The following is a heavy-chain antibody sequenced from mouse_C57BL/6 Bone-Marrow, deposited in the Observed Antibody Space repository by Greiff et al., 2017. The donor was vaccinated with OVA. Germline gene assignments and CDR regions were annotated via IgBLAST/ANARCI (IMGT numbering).Heavy chain of an antibody. J-gene: IGHJ3*01. Sequence: VQLQQSGTVLARPGASVKMSCKTSGYTFTSYWMHWVKQRPGQGLEWIGAIYPGNSDTSYNQKFKGKAKLTAVTSASSAYMELSSLTNEDSAVYYCTRGYSNLKTWFAYWGQGTLVTVSA. D-gene: IGHD2-5*01. CDR2: IYPGNSDT. CDR1: GYTFTSYW. CDR3: TRGYSNLKTWFAY. V-gene: IGHV1-5*01.